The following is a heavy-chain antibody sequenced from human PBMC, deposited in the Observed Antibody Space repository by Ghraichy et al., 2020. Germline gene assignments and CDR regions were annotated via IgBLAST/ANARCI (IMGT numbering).Heavy chain of an antibody. CDR3: PRDSGEWNYINCRGDAFDI. D-gene: IGHD1-1*01. CDR2: IKKDGSET. Sequence: GGSLRLSCAASGFTFSRTWMTWVRQAPEKGLEWVANIKKDGSETYYVASVKGRFTISRDNAKNSLYLQMNCLRAEDTAVNYWPRDSGEWNYINCRGDAFDIWGQGTMVTVSS. J-gene: IGHJ3*02. V-gene: IGHV3-7*04. CDR1: GFTFSRTW.